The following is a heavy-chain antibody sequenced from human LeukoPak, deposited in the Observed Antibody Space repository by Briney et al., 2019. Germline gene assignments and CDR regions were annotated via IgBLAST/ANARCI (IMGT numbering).Heavy chain of an antibody. J-gene: IGHJ4*02. CDR3: ARIWFGELLSYFDY. Sequence: SETLSLTCTVSGGSISSYYWSWIRQSPGKGLEWIGYIYSSGITYYNPSLKNRGTISVDTSKNQFSLELRSVTAADTAVYYCARIWFGELLSYFDYWGQGTLVTVSS. CDR1: GGSISSYY. D-gene: IGHD3-10*01. V-gene: IGHV4-59*01. CDR2: IYSSGIT.